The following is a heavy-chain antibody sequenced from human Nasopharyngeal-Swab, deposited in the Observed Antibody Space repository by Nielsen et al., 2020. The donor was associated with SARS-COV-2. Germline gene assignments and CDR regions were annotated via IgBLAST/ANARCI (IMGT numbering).Heavy chain of an antibody. V-gene: IGHV3-7*01. CDR3: TRERGYSYGRYYFDY. CDR2: IKQDGSEK. D-gene: IGHD5-18*01. Sequence: GESLKISCAASGFTFSSYWMSWVRQAPGKGLEWVANIKQDGSEKYYVDSVKGRFTISRDNAKNSLYLQMNSLRAEDTAVYYCTRERGYSYGRYYFDYWGQGTLVTVSS. CDR1: GFTFSSYW. J-gene: IGHJ4*02.